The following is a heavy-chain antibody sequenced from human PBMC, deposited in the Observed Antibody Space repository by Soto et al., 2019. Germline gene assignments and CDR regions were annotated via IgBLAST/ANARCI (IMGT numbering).Heavy chain of an antibody. D-gene: IGHD3-16*01. CDR1: GFTVNTNY. Sequence: GGSLRLSCLFSGFTVNTNYMYWVRQAPGRGLEWVSAMYSGGDIHYADSVKGRFTISRDTSENTLYLRMDKLRVEDTAVYFCVSRIPSWVFDYWGQGTLVTVSS. J-gene: IGHJ4*01. V-gene: IGHV3-53*01. CDR3: VSRIPSWVFDY. CDR2: MYSGGDI.